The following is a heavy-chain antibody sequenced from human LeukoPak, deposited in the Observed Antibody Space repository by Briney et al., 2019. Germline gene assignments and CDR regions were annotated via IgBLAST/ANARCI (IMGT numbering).Heavy chain of an antibody. CDR1: GDSIRSSIYY. J-gene: IGHJ4*02. Sequence: SETLSLTCGVSGDSIRSSIYYWGWIRQPPGKGLEWIGSVYYDGSAYYNPSLKSRVTISVDTSKNQLSLKLSSVTAADTAVYYCVSALVAGTTYWGQGTLVTVSS. D-gene: IGHD6-19*01. V-gene: IGHV4-39*01. CDR3: VSALVAGTTY. CDR2: VYYDGSA.